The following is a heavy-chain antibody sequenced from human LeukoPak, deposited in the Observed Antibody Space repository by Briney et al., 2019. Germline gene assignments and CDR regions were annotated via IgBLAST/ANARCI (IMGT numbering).Heavy chain of an antibody. V-gene: IGHV3-23*01. CDR1: GFTFSNYA. Sequence: PGGSLRLSCAASGFTFSNYAMSWVRQAPGKGLEWVSGFSGSGGITYYADSVKGRFTISRDDSRNTLSLQMNSLRVEDTAVYYCARDLAWGAFDYWGPGILVAVSS. CDR2: FSGSGGIT. D-gene: IGHD7-27*01. CDR3: ARDLAWGAFDY. J-gene: IGHJ4*02.